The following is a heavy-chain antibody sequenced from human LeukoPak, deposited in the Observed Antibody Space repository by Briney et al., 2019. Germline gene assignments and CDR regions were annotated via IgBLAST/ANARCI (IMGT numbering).Heavy chain of an antibody. CDR2: ISSSGSTI. CDR1: GFTFSSYE. V-gene: IGHV3-48*03. D-gene: IGHD2-2*01. CDR3: ARNGYCSSTSCYPVYYFDY. J-gene: IGHJ4*02. Sequence: GGSLRLSCAASGFTFSSYEMNWVRQAPGKRLEWVSYISSSGSTIYYADSVKGRFTISRDNAKNSLYLQMNSLRAEDTAVYYCARNGYCSSTSCYPVYYFDYWGQGTLVTVSS.